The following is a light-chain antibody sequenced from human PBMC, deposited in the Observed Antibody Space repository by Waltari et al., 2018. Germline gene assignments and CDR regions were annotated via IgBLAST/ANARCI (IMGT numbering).Light chain of an antibody. CDR1: SLRTYY. CDR3: NTRDMSGDVV. Sequence: SSELSQDPAVSVALGQTVRIACQGDSLRTYYASWSRQMPGQSPVLLIYGKNNRPSGIPDRFSASSSGNTASLTITGARAEDEADYYCNTRDMSGDVVFGGGTKLTVL. J-gene: IGLJ2*01. CDR2: GKN. V-gene: IGLV3-19*01.